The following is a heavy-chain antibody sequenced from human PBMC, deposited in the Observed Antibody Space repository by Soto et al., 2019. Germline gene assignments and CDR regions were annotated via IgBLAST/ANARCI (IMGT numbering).Heavy chain of an antibody. CDR3: AKDHTMIVVVDAFAI. J-gene: IGHJ3*02. CDR1: GFTFSIYG. CDR2: ISHDGSNK. D-gene: IGHD3-22*01. Sequence: QVQLVESGGGVVQPGRSLRLSCAASGFTFSIYGMHWVRQAPGKGLEWVALISHDGSNKYYADSVKGRFTISRDNSKNTLYLQMDSLRAEDTAVYYCAKDHTMIVVVDAFAIWGQGTMVTVSS. V-gene: IGHV3-30*18.